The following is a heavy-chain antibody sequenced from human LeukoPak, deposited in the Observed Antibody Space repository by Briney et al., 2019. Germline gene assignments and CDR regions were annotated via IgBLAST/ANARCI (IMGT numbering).Heavy chain of an antibody. CDR2: IYTSGST. Sequence: SETLSLACTVSGGSISSYYWSWIRQPAGKGLEWIGRIYTSGSTNYNPSLKSRVTMSVDTSKNQFSLKLTSVTAADTAVYYCARGSSWYFLDYWGQGTLVTVSS. J-gene: IGHJ4*02. CDR1: GGSISSYY. D-gene: IGHD6-13*01. V-gene: IGHV4-4*07. CDR3: ARGSSWYFLDY.